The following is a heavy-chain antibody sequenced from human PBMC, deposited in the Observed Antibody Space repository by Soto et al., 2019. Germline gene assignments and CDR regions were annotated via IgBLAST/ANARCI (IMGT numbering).Heavy chain of an antibody. J-gene: IGHJ4*02. CDR3: ARDNGSSYGSAFDY. CDR2: ISYDGSNK. V-gene: IGHV3-30-3*01. D-gene: IGHD5-18*01. CDR1: GFTFSSYA. Sequence: GGSLRLSCAASGFTFSSYAMHWVRQAPGKGLEWVAVISYDGSNKYYADSVKGRFTISRDNSKNTLYLQMNSLRAEDTAVYYCARDNGSSYGSAFDYWGQGTLVTVSS.